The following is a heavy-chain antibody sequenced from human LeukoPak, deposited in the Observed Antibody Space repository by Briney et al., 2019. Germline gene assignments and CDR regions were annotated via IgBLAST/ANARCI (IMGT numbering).Heavy chain of an antibody. V-gene: IGHV1-2*02. CDR2: INPNSGDT. CDR3: ARSRGRDFDY. D-gene: IGHD3-10*01. CDR1: GYIFTGYY. J-gene: IGHJ4*02. Sequence: ASVKVSCKASGYIFTGYYMHWVRQAPGQGLEWMGWINPNSGDTNYAQKFQGRVTMTRDTSISTAYMELSRLRSDDTAVYYCARSRGRDFDYWGQGTLVTVSS.